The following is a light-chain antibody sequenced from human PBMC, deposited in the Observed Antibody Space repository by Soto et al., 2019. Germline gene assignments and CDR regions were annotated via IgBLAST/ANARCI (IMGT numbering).Light chain of an antibody. CDR3: SSYTSSSTLLV. CDR1: SSNIGASYD. J-gene: IGLJ1*01. V-gene: IGLV1-40*01. Sequence: QSVLTQPPSVSGAPGQRVTISCAGSSSNIGASYDVHWYQQLPGKAPKLMICEVSNRPSGVSNRFSGSKSGNTASLTISGLQAEDEADYYCSSYTSSSTLLVFGTGTKVTVL. CDR2: EVS.